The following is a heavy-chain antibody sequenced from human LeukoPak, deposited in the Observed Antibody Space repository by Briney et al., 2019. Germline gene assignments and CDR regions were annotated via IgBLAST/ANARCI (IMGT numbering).Heavy chain of an antibody. Sequence: ASVKVSCKASGYTFTSYGISWVRQAPGQGLEWMGWISAYNGNTNYAQKLQGRVTMTTDTSTSTAYMELRSLRSDDTAVYYCAITPYYYDSSGYSMIPTYDYWGQGTLVTVSS. D-gene: IGHD3-22*01. J-gene: IGHJ4*02. CDR2: ISAYNGNT. V-gene: IGHV1-18*01. CDR3: AITPYYYDSSGYSMIPTYDY. CDR1: GYTFTSYG.